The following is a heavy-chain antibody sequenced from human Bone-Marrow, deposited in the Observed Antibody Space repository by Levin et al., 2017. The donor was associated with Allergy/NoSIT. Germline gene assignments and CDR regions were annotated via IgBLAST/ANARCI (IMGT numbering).Heavy chain of an antibody. CDR2: IYHSGST. V-gene: IGHV4-30-2*01. Sequence: SSETLSLTCAVSGGSISSGGYSWSWIRQPPGKGLEWIGYIYHSGSTYYNPSLKSRVTISVDRSKNQFSLKLSSVTAADTAVYYCARGYRYCSGGSCYLTNLDIWGQGTMVTVSS. CDR1: GGSISSGGYS. D-gene: IGHD2-15*01. J-gene: IGHJ3*02. CDR3: ARGYRYCSGGSCYLTNLDI.